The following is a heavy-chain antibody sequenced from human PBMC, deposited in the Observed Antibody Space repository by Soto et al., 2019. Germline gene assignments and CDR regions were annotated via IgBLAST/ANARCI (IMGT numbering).Heavy chain of an antibody. Sequence: LETLSLTCPFSGGSISSYYWIWIRQPPGKGLEWIGYIYYSGSTNYNPSLKSRVTISVDTSKNQFSLKLSSVTAADTAVYYCARESDTAMGFDYWGQGTLVTVSS. D-gene: IGHD5-18*01. J-gene: IGHJ4*02. CDR3: ARESDTAMGFDY. CDR2: IYYSGST. V-gene: IGHV4-59*01. CDR1: GGSISSYY.